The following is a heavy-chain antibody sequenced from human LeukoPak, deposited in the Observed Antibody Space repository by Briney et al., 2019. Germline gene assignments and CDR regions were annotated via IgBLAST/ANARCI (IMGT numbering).Heavy chain of an antibody. Sequence: ASVKVSCKASGCTFTSYDINWVRQATGQGLEWMGWMNPNSGNTGYAQKFQGRVTITRNTSISTAYMELSSLRAEDTAVYYCAKFWGNSGYSTSWPDYWGQGTLVTVSS. J-gene: IGHJ4*02. V-gene: IGHV1-8*03. CDR2: MNPNSGNT. D-gene: IGHD6-13*01. CDR3: AKFWGNSGYSTSWPDY. CDR1: GCTFTSYD.